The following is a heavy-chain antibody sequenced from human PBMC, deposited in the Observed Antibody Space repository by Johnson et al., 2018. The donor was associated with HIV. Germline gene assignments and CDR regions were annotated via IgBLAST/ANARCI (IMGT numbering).Heavy chain of an antibody. CDR1: GFTFTTYD. CDR2: IGTGGDT. J-gene: IGHJ3*02. V-gene: IGHV3-13*01. Sequence: MLLVESGGGVVRPGGSLRLSCAASGFTFTTYDMHWVRQGTGKGLEWVSGIGTGGDTHYPDSVKGRFTISRENAKNSLYLQMNSLRAGDTAVYYCARSRWVSTLGALDIWGQGTMVTVSS. D-gene: IGHD4-23*01. CDR3: ARSRWVSTLGALDI.